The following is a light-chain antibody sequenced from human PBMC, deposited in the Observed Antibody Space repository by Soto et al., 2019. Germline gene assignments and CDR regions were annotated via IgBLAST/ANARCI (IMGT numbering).Light chain of an antibody. CDR3: QQYNKWPPIT. Sequence: EIVMTQSPATLSESPGERVALSCRASQSVSSNLAWYQQKPGQAPRLLIFGASTRATGIPARFSGSGSGTEFTLTISSLQSEDFAVYYCQQYNKWPPITFGQGTRLEI. J-gene: IGKJ5*01. CDR1: QSVSSN. V-gene: IGKV3-15*01. CDR2: GAS.